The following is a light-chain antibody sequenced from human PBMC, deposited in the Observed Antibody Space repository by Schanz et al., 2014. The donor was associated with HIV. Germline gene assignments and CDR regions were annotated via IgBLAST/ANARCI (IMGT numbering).Light chain of an antibody. Sequence: EIVLTQSPATLSLSPGERATLSCRASQSVSSYLAWYQQKPGQTPRFLIYGASTRAAGIPARFSGSGSGTEFTLTISSLLSEDFAIYYCQQFDNWPPEGTFGQGTKVELK. V-gene: IGKV3-15*01. J-gene: IGKJ1*01. CDR3: QQFDNWPPEGT. CDR1: QSVSSY. CDR2: GAS.